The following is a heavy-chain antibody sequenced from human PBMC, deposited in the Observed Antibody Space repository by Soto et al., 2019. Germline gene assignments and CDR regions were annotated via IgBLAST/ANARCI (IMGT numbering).Heavy chain of an antibody. CDR2: ISSNGGST. D-gene: IGHD4-17*01. Sequence: EVQLVESGGGLVQPGGSLRLSCAASGFTFSSYAMHWVRQAPGKGLEYVSAISSNGGSTYYADSVKGRFTISRDNSKNTLYLQMGSLRAEDMAVYYCARGSTHDYGDFFYFDYWGQGTLVTVSS. V-gene: IGHV3-64*07. CDR1: GFTFSSYA. J-gene: IGHJ4*02. CDR3: ARGSTHDYGDFFYFDY.